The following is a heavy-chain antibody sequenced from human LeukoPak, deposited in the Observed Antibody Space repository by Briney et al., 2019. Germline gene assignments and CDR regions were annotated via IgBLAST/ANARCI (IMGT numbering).Heavy chain of an antibody. V-gene: IGHV1-69*13. CDR1: GGTFSSYA. Sequence: GASVKVSCKAPGGTFSSYAISWVRQAPGQGLEWMGGIIPIFVTANYAQTFQGTVTLTADESTSTAYMELSSLRYEDTAVYYCARAGAYCGGVCSLYYYYYYMDVLGKGTTVT. J-gene: IGHJ6*03. CDR3: ARAGAYCGGVCSLYYYYYYMDV. D-gene: IGHD2-21*02. CDR2: IIPIFVTA.